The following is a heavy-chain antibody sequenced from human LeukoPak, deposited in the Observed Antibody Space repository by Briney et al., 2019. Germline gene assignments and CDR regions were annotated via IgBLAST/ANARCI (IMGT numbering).Heavy chain of an antibody. J-gene: IGHJ3*02. CDR1: GGSIRSYY. V-gene: IGHV4-59*08. CDR3: ARRSGDYGAFDI. D-gene: IGHD4-17*01. Sequence: SETLSLTCTVSGGSIRSYYWSWIRQPPGKGLDWIGYIYYTGSTNYNPSLKSRVTISVDTSKNQFSLKLSSVTAADTAVYYCARRSGDYGAFDIWGQGTMVTVPS. CDR2: IYYTGST.